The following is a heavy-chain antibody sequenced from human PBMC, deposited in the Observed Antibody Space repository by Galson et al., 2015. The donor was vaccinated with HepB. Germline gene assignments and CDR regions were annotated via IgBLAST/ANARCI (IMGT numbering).Heavy chain of an antibody. Sequence: SLRLSCAASGFTFSSYAMHWVRQAPGKGLEWVAPISYDGVSTYYADSVKGRFTISRDNSKSTLYLQMDSLRVEDTAVYYCVRGEYYFDSWGQGALVTVSS. J-gene: IGHJ4*02. CDR3: VRGEYYFDS. CDR1: GFTFSSYA. CDR2: ISYDGVST. V-gene: IGHV3-30-3*01.